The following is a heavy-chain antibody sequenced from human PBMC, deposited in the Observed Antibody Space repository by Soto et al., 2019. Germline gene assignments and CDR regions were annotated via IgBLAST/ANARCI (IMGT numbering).Heavy chain of an antibody. CDR2: INPNSGGT. D-gene: IGHD4-17*01. CDR1: GYTFTGYY. Sequence: QVQLVQSGAEVKKPGASVKVSCKASGYTFTGYYMHWVRQAPGQGLEWMGWINPNSGGTNYAQKFQGRVPMTRDTSISTAYMELSRLRSDDTAVYYCARADPTVVKDYYYGMDVWGQGTTVTVSS. CDR3: ARADPTVVKDYYYGMDV. V-gene: IGHV1-2*02. J-gene: IGHJ6*02.